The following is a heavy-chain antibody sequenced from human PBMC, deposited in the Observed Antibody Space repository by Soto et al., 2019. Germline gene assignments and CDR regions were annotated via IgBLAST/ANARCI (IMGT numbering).Heavy chain of an antibody. Sequence: QVQLVQSGAEVKKPGSSVKVSCKASGGTFSSYTISWVRQAPGQGLEWMGRIIPILGIANYAQKFQGRVTITADKSTSTAYMELSSLRSEDTAVYYCARDTPNKYRLDYWGQGTLVTVSS. D-gene: IGHD6-6*01. CDR1: GGTFSSYT. CDR2: IIPILGIA. V-gene: IGHV1-69*08. CDR3: ARDTPNKYRLDY. J-gene: IGHJ4*02.